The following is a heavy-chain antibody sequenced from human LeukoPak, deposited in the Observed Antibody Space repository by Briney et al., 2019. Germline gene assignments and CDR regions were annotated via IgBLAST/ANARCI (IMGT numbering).Heavy chain of an antibody. CDR3: ARARGYCGGDTCHSYGMDV. CDR1: EYTFIGYF. D-gene: IGHD2-15*01. V-gene: IGHV1-2*02. J-gene: IGHJ6*02. CDR2: INPNTGGR. Sequence: GASVRATCKASEYTFIGYFMHWVRQAPGQGLEWMGWINPNTGGRNYGQKFQGRVTMTRDTSINTAYMELSGLKSDDTAVYYCARARGYCGGDTCHSYGMDVWGPGNPVTVSS.